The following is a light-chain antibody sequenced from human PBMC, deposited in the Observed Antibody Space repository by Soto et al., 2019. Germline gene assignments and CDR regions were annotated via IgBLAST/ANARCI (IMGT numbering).Light chain of an antibody. CDR3: HSQASSLSAYG. CDR1: SSNIGAGYD. V-gene: IGLV1-40*01. J-gene: IGLJ1*01. Sequence: LTQPPSVSGAPGQRATISCTGRSSNIGAGYDVHWYQQPPATGPKLLISGNSNRPSGVPDRFSGSRSGTSASLAITGLQAEDVVDYYCHSQASSLSAYGFGSGTSATVL. CDR2: GNS.